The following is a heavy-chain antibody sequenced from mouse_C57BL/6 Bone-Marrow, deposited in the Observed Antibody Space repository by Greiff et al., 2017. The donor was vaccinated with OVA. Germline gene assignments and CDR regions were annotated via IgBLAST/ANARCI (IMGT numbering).Heavy chain of an antibody. CDR2: IDPNSGGT. J-gene: IGHJ3*01. CDR3: ARARWLPFAY. V-gene: IGHV1-72*01. D-gene: IGHD2-3*01. Sequence: QQRPGRGLEWIGRIDPNSGGTKYNEKFKSKATLTVDKPSSTAYMQLSSLTSEDSAVYYCARARWLPFAYWGQGTLVTVSA.